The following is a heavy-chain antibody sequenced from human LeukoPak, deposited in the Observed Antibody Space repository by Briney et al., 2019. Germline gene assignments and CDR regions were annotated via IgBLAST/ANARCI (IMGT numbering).Heavy chain of an antibody. CDR2: FDPEDGET. J-gene: IGHJ4*02. CDR3: ATPLWYDKIDDY. D-gene: IGHD3-22*01. V-gene: IGHV1-24*01. Sequence: GASVKVSCKVSGYTLTELSMHWVRQAPGKGLEWMGGFDPEDGETIYAQKFQGRVTMTEDTSTDTAYMELSSLRSEDTAVYYCATPLWYDKIDDYWGQGTLVTVSS. CDR1: GYTLTELS.